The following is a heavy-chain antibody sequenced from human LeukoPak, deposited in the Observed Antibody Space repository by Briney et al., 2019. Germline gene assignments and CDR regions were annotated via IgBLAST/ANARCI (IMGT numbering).Heavy chain of an antibody. CDR3: ARDKYYYDSSGY. Sequence: GGSLRLSCAASGFTFSSYIMNWVRQAPGKGLEWVSSISSSSSYIYYADSVKGRFTISRDNAKNSLYLQMNSLRAEDTAVYYCARDKYYYDSSGYWGQGTLVTVSS. J-gene: IGHJ4*02. CDR1: GFTFSSYI. D-gene: IGHD3-22*01. CDR2: ISSSSSYI. V-gene: IGHV3-21*01.